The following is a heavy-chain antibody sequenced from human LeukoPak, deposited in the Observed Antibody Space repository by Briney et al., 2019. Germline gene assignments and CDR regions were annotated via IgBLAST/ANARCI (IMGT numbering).Heavy chain of an antibody. D-gene: IGHD3-10*01. CDR1: GGSFSGYY. J-gene: IGHJ4*02. CDR3: ARGGYYYGSGSYYQLYPFDY. CDR2: INHSGST. V-gene: IGHV4-34*01. Sequence: SETLSLTCAVYGGSFSGYYWSWIRQPPGKGLEWIGEINHSGSTNYNPSLKSRVTISVDTSKNQFSLKLSSVTAADTAVYYCARGGYYYGSGSYYQLYPFDYWGQGTLVTVSS.